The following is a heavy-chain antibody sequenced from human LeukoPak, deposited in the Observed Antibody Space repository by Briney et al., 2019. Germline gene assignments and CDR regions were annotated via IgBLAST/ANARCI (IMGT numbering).Heavy chain of an antibody. CDR2: IYHSGST. CDR3: ARGRVPAAIHGMDV. V-gene: IGHV4-30-2*01. CDR1: GGSISSGGYS. Sequence: SQTLSLTCAVSGGSISSGGYSCSWIRQPPGKGLEWIGYIYHSGSTYYNPSLKSRVTISVDRSKNQFSLKLSSVTAADTAVYYCARGRVPAAIHGMDVWGKGTTVTVSS. J-gene: IGHJ6*04. D-gene: IGHD2-2*01.